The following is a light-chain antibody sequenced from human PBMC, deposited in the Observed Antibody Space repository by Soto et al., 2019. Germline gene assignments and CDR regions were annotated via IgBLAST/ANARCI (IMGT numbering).Light chain of an antibody. Sequence: QSALTQPASVSGSPGQSITISCTGTSSDVGSYDLVSWYQQHPGNAPKLMIYEVRNRPSGIPLRFSASKSGNTASLTISGLQAEDEAHYYCSSFTSKSTLIFGGGTKLTVL. J-gene: IGLJ2*01. CDR1: SSDVGSYDL. CDR2: EVR. V-gene: IGLV2-14*02. CDR3: SSFTSKSTLI.